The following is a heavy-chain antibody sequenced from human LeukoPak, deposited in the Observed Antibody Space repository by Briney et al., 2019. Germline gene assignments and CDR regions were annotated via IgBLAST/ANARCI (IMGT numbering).Heavy chain of an antibody. J-gene: IGHJ3*02. D-gene: IGHD3-10*01. CDR3: ARDWKAEHYYGSGNHAFDI. CDR2: IYYGITT. CDR1: GGSISRGGYC. Sequence: PSQTLSLTCTVSGGSISRGGYCWSWIRQHPGKGLEWIVNIYYGITTYCNPPLKRPLTRSVDTSKDQFSLQLSPVTAADTAVYYCARDWKAEHYYGSGNHAFDIWGQGTIVTVSS. V-gene: IGHV4-31*01.